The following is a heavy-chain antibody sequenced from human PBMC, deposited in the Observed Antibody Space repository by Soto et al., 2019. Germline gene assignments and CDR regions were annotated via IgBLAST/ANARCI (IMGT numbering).Heavy chain of an antibody. CDR1: GGSISSGDYY. CDR2: IYYSGST. J-gene: IGHJ4*02. V-gene: IGHV4-30-4*02. D-gene: IGHD3-22*01. Sequence: SDTLSLTCTVSGGSISSGDYYWSWIRQPPGKGLEWIGYIYYSGSTYYNPSLKSRVTISVDTSKNQFSLKLSSVTAADTAVYYCARVRYYDSSGYYDFDYWGQGTLVTVSS. CDR3: ARVRYYDSSGYYDFDY.